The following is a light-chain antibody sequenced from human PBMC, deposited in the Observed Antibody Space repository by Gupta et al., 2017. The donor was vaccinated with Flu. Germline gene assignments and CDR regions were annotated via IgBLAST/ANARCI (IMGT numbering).Light chain of an antibody. CDR2: DAF. Sequence: DTLSVSPGERATLSCRASQSVSRKLAWYQQKAGQAPRLLIYDAFTRATGIPARFSGSGYGTEFTLTISSRQSEDFAVYYCQQYNDWPLYTFGQGTKLEIK. V-gene: IGKV3-15*01. CDR3: QQYNDWPLYT. CDR1: QSVSRK. J-gene: IGKJ2*01.